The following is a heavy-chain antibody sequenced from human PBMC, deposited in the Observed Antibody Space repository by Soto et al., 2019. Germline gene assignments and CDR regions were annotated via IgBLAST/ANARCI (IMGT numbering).Heavy chain of an antibody. CDR2: MNPNSGNT. Sequence: QVQLVQSGAEVKKPGASVKVSCKASGYTFTSYDINWVRQATGQGLEWMGWMNPNSGNTGYAQKFQGRVTMTRNTSISTADMELSSLRSEDTAVYYCARAVVVPAARAYYYYGMDVWGQGTTVTVSS. CDR1: GYTFTSYD. J-gene: IGHJ6*02. D-gene: IGHD2-2*01. V-gene: IGHV1-8*01. CDR3: ARAVVVPAARAYYYYGMDV.